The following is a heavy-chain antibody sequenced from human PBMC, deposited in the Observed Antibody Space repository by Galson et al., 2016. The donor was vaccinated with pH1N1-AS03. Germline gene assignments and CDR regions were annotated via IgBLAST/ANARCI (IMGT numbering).Heavy chain of an antibody. D-gene: IGHD6-19*01. Sequence: SLRLSCAASGLPFSGYWMTWVRQAAGKGLEWVASIKQDGSDKHYVDSVKGRFTISKDNAKNSLYLQMNSLRPEDTAVYYCAKAVAGSLNLYYYYGLDVWGQGTTVTVS. CDR2: IKQDGSDK. V-gene: IGHV3-7*03. CDR3: AKAVAGSLNLYYYYGLDV. CDR1: GLPFSGYW. J-gene: IGHJ6*02.